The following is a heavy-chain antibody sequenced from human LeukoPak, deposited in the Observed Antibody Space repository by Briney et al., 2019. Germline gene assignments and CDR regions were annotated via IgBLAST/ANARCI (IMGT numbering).Heavy chain of an antibody. CDR2: MSAYNGNT. D-gene: IGHD1-26*01. CDR3: AVRERDYYYGMDV. CDR1: GYTFTSYG. V-gene: IGHV1-18*01. Sequence: GASVKVSCKASGYTFTSYGISWVRQAPGQGLEWMGWMSAYNGNTNYAQKLQGRVTMTTDTSTSTAYMELRSLRSDDTAVYYCAVRERDYYYGMDVWGQGTTVTVSS. J-gene: IGHJ6*02.